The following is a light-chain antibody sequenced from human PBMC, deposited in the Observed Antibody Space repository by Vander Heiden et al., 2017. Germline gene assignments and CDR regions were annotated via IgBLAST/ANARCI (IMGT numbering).Light chain of an antibody. CDR2: DDS. CDR3: QVWDSSSDHVV. J-gene: IGLJ2*01. Sequence: SYVLTQPPSVSVAPGQTARTTCGGNNIGSKCVHWYQQTPGQATVLVVYDDSDRPAGIPERFSGSNSGNTATLTISRVEAGDEADYYSQVWDSSSDHVVFGGGTKLTVL. CDR1: NIGSKC. V-gene: IGLV3-21*02.